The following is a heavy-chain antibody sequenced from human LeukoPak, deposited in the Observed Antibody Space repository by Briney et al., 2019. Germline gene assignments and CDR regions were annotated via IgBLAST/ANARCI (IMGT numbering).Heavy chain of an antibody. Sequence: SETLSLTCSVSGGSVRSDISHWSWIRQPPGKGLEWIGYIYYSGSTNYNPSLKSRVTISVDTSKNQFSLKLSSVTAADTAVYYCARGRVYYDSSGYYFDAFDIWGQGTMVTVSS. CDR3: ARGRVYYDSSGYYFDAFDI. J-gene: IGHJ3*02. CDR2: IYYSGST. V-gene: IGHV4-61*01. CDR1: GGSVRSDISH. D-gene: IGHD3-22*01.